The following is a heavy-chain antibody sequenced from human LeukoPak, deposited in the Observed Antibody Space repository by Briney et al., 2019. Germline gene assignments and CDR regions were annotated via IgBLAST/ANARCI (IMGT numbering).Heavy chain of an antibody. V-gene: IGHV1-46*01. CDR2: INPSGGST. J-gene: IGHJ4*02. CDR1: GYTFTSYY. D-gene: IGHD3-22*01. CDR3: ARVGDSSGYSYYFDY. Sequence: ASVKVSCKASGYTFTSYYMHWVRQAPGQGLGWMGIINPSGGSTSYAQKFQGRVTMTRDTSTSTVYMELSSLRSEDTAVYYCARVGDSSGYSYYFDYWGQGTLVTVSS.